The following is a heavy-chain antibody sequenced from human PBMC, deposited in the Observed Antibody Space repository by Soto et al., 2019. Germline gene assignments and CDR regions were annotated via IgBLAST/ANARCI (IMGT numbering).Heavy chain of an antibody. CDR2: IIPIFGTA. CDR1: GGTFSSYA. CDR3: ARTGLGGGVVTYYYYGMDV. J-gene: IGHJ6*02. D-gene: IGHD3-3*01. Sequence: QVQLVQSGAEVKKPGSSVKVSCKASGGTFSSYAISWVRQAPGQGLEWMGGIIPIFGTANYAQKFQGRVTITADESTSTAYMELSSLRSEDMAVYYCARTGLGGGVVTYYYYGMDVWGQGTTVTVSS. V-gene: IGHV1-69*01.